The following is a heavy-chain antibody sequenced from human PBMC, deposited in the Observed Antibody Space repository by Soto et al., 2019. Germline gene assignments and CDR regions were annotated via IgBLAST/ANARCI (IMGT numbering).Heavy chain of an antibody. CDR1: EFSFSGYG. Sequence: HPGGSLRLSCAASEFSFSGYGMHWVRQAPGKGLEWVAVISFDGSNKNYADSVKGRFTISRDNSKNTLYLQMNSLRAEDTAVYYCIKGSSGYYYPRVEYWGQGTRVTVSS. CDR3: IKGSSGYYYPRVEY. D-gene: IGHD3-22*01. CDR2: ISFDGSNK. J-gene: IGHJ4*02. V-gene: IGHV3-30*03.